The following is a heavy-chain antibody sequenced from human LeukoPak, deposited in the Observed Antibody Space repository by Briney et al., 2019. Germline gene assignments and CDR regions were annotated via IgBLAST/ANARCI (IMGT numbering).Heavy chain of an antibody. V-gene: IGHV1-69*04. CDR3: ARVTYDILTGYYDSSFDY. CDR1: GGTFSSYA. D-gene: IGHD3-9*01. J-gene: IGHJ4*02. CDR2: IIPILGIA. Sequence: ASVKVSCKASGGTFSSYAISWVRQAPGQGLEWMGRIIPILGIANYAQKFQGRVTITADKSTSTAYMELSSLRSEDTAVYYYARVTYDILTGYYDSSFDYWGQGTLVTVSS.